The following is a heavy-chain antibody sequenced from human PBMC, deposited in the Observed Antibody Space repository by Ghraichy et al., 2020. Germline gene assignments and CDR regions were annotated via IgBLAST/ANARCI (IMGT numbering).Heavy chain of an antibody. V-gene: IGHV4-34*01. D-gene: IGHD2-2*01. CDR3: ARNGVVPAAMAGAGYYYGMDV. Sequence: TLSLTCAVYGGSFSGYYWSWIRQPPGKGLEWIGEINHSGSTNYNPSLKSRVTISVDTSKNQFSLKLSSVTAADTAVYYCARNGVVPAAMAGAGYYYGMDVWGQGTTVTVSS. CDR2: INHSGST. CDR1: GGSFSGYY. J-gene: IGHJ6*02.